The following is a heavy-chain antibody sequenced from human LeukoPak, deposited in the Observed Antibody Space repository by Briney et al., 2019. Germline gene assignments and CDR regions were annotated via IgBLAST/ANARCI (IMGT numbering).Heavy chain of an antibody. CDR3: ARDGEIQPFDP. V-gene: IGHV1-2*02. CDR2: INPNSGGT. Sequence: ASVTVSCTSSAYTFTFYYMHWVRQAPGQGLEWMGWINPNSGGTNYAQKFQGRVTMTRDTSISTAYMELSRLRSEDTAVYYCARDGEIQPFDPWGQGTLVTVSS. J-gene: IGHJ5*02. CDR1: AYTFTFYY. D-gene: IGHD5-18*01.